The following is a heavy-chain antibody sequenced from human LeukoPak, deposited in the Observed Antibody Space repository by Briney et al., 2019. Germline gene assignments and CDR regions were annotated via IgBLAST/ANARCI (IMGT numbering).Heavy chain of an antibody. CDR2: ISYDGSNK. V-gene: IGHV3-30-3*01. CDR3: ATSKGRFGELLTSFDY. Sequence: PGRSLRLSCAASGFTFSSYAMHWVRQAPGKGLEWVAVISYDGSNKYYADSVKGRLTISRDNSKNTLYLQMNSLRAEDTAVYYCATSKGRFGELLTSFDYWGQGTLVTVSS. D-gene: IGHD3-10*01. J-gene: IGHJ4*02. CDR1: GFTFSSYA.